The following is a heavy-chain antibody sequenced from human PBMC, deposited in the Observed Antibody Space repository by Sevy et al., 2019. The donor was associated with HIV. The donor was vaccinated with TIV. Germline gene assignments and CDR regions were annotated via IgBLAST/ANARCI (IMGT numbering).Heavy chain of an antibody. CDR1: GFTFSSYA. V-gene: IGHV3-23*01. J-gene: IGHJ4*02. Sequence: GGSLRLSCAASGFTFSSYAMSWVRQAPGKGLEWVSAISGSGGSTYYADSVKGRFTISRDNSKNTLYLQMNSLRAEDTAVYYCAKDLSRVVISYYFDYWGQGTLVTVSS. CDR3: AKDLSRVVISYYFDY. D-gene: IGHD3-22*01. CDR2: ISGSGGST.